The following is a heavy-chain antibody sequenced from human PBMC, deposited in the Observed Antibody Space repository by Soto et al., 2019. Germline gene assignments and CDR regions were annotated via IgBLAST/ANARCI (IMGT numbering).Heavy chain of an antibody. J-gene: IGHJ3*02. CDR2: IWYDGSNK. CDR3: ARDGLGYCSGGSCYSVSAFDI. Sequence: GGSLRLSCAASGFTFSSYGMHWVRQAPGKGLEWVAVIWYDGSNKYYADSVKGRFTISRNNSKNTLYLQMNSLSAEDTAVYYCARDGLGYCSGGSCYSVSAFDIWGQGTMVTVSS. CDR1: GFTFSSYG. D-gene: IGHD2-15*01. V-gene: IGHV3-33*01.